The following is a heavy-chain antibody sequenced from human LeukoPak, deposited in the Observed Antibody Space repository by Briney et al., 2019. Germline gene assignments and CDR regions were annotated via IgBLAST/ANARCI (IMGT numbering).Heavy chain of an antibody. J-gene: IGHJ4*02. CDR2: ISYDGSNK. Sequence: GGSLRLSCAASGFTFSSYAMHWVRQAPGKGLEWVAVISYDGSNKYYADSVKGRFTISRDNSKNTLYLQMNSLRAEDTAVYYCAKADCINGVCNFDHWGQGTLVTVSS. CDR1: GFTFSSYA. CDR3: AKADCINGVCNFDH. V-gene: IGHV3-30-3*01. D-gene: IGHD2-8*01.